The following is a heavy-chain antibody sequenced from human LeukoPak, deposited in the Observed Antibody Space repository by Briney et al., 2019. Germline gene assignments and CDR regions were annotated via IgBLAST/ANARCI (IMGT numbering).Heavy chain of an antibody. J-gene: IGHJ6*03. V-gene: IGHV3-11*04. CDR2: ISSSGSTI. CDR3: AREHQETYYYYYMDV. Sequence: GGSLRLSCAASGFTFSDYYMSWIRQAPGKGLEWVSYISSSGSTIYYADSVKGRFTISRDNAKNSLYLQMNSLRAEDTAVYYCAREHQETYYYYYMDVWGKGTTVTVSS. CDR1: GFTFSDYY.